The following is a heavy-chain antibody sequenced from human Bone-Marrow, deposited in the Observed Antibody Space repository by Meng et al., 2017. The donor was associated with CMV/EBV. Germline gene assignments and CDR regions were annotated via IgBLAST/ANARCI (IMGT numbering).Heavy chain of an antibody. Sequence: SETLSLTCTVSGGSVSSGSYYWSWIRQPPGKGLEWIGYIYYTGITNYNSSLKGRVTISVDTSKNQFSLKLTSVTAADTAVYYCARDERGSSSEFDYWGQGTLVTVSS. D-gene: IGHD6-6*01. CDR2: IYYTGIT. J-gene: IGHJ4*02. CDR3: ARDERGSSSEFDY. V-gene: IGHV4-61*01. CDR1: GGSVSSGSYY.